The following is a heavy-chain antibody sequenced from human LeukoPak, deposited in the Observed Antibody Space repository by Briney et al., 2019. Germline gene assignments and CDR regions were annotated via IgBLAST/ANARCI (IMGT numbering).Heavy chain of an antibody. CDR2: IYSGGST. V-gene: IGHV3-53*01. J-gene: IGHJ6*03. Sequence: GGSLRLSCAASGFTFSSNYMSWVRQAPGKGLEWVSVIYSGGSTYYADSVKGRFTISRDNSKNTLYLQMNSLRAEDTAVYYCARDSGLWSGYYYYMGVWGKGTTVTVSS. D-gene: IGHD3-3*01. CDR3: ARDSGLWSGYYYYMGV. CDR1: GFTFSSNY.